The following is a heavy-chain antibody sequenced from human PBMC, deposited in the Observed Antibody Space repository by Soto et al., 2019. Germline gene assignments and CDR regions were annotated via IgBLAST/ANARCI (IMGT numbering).Heavy chain of an antibody. V-gene: IGHV1-69*13. Sequence: GASVKVSCTASGGTFSSYASSWVRQAPGQGLEWMGGIIPIFGTANYAQKFQGRVTITADESTSTAYMELSSLRSEDTAVYYCARDGHHDFWSGYLDPRGQGTLVTVSS. CDR1: GGTFSSYA. CDR3: ARDGHHDFWSGYLDP. D-gene: IGHD3-3*01. J-gene: IGHJ5*02. CDR2: IIPIFGTA.